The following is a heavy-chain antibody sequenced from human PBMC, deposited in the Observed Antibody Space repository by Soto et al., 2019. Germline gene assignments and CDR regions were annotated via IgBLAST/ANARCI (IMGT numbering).Heavy chain of an antibody. V-gene: IGHV1-8*01. D-gene: IGHD6-13*01. J-gene: IGHJ4*02. Sequence: GASVKVSCKASGYTFTSYDINWVRQATGQGLEWMGWMNPNSGNTGYAQKFQGRVTMTRNTSISTAYMELSSLRSEDTAVYYCAREHGIAAAAQKDYWGQGTLVTVYS. CDR2: MNPNSGNT. CDR3: AREHGIAAAAQKDY. CDR1: GYTFTSYD.